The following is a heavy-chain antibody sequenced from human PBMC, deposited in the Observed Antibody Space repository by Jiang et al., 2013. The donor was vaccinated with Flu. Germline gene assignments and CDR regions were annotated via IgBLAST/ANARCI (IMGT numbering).Heavy chain of an antibody. CDR1: GGTFSSYA. D-gene: IGHD5-12*01. J-gene: IGHJ4*02. CDR2: IIPIFGTA. Sequence: AEVKKPGASVKVSCKASGGTFSSYAISWVRQAPGQGLEWMGGIIPIFGTANYAQKFQGRVTITADKSTSTAYMELSSLRSEDTAVYYCARERSLVATINPPTNWGQGTLVTVSS. V-gene: IGHV1-69*06. CDR3: ARERSLVATINPPTN.